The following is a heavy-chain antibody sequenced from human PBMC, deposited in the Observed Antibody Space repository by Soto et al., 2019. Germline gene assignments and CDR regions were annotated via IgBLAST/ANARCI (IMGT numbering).Heavy chain of an antibody. CDR2: ISGSGDAT. V-gene: IGHV3-23*01. J-gene: IGHJ5*01. CDR3: TIDYDFNWFDP. D-gene: IGHD3-3*01. CDR1: GFTFRYHA. Sequence: GGSLRLSCAASGFTFRYHAMSWFRQAPEKGLEWVSAISGSGDATYHADSVKGRFSISRDNSNNTLYLQMNSLRAEDTAIYYCTIDYDFNWFDPWGQGALVTVSS.